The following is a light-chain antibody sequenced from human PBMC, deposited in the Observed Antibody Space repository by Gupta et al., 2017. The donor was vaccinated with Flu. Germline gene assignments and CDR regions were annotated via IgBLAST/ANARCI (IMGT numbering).Light chain of an antibody. CDR2: WAS. CDR1: QSVLYSSNNKNY. Sequence: SLGERATINCKSSQSVLYSSNNKNYLAWYQQKPGQPPKLLIYWASTRESGVPDRFSGSGSGTDFTLTISSLQAEDVAVYYCQQYDSTPGTFGPGTKVDIK. V-gene: IGKV4-1*01. J-gene: IGKJ3*01. CDR3: QQYDSTPGT.